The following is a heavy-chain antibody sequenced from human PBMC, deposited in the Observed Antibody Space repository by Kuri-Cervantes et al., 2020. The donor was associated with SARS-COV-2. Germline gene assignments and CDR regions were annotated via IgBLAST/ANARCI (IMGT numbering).Heavy chain of an antibody. CDR1: GGTFSSYA. Sequence: SVKVSCKASGGTFSSYAISWVRQAPGQGLEWMGGIIPIFGTANYAQKFQGRVTITTDESTSTAYIELSSLRSEDTAVYYCASTIFGVDNWFDPWGQGTLVTVSS. D-gene: IGHD3-3*01. CDR2: IIPIFGTA. J-gene: IGHJ5*02. CDR3: ASTIFGVDNWFDP. V-gene: IGHV1-69*05.